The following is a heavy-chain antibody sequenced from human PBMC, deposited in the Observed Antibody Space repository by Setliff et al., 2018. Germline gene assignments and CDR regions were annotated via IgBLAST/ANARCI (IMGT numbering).Heavy chain of an antibody. CDR1: GGSISSGGYY. CDR3: ARDGRFGGPSQGPDY. CDR2: IYYSGST. D-gene: IGHD3-10*01. Sequence: SETLSLTCTVSGGSISSGGYYWSWIRQHPGKGREWIGYIYYSGSTYYNPSLKSRVTISVDTSKNQFSLKLSSVTAADTAVYFCARDGRFGGPSQGPDYWGQGTLVTVSS. V-gene: IGHV4-31*03. J-gene: IGHJ4*02.